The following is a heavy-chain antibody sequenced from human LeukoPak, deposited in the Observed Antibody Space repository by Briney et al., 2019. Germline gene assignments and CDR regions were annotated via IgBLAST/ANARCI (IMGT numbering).Heavy chain of an antibody. D-gene: IGHD3-10*01. CDR1: GGSISSYY. CDR2: IYYSGST. Sequence: PSETLSLTCTVSGGSISSYYWSWIRQPPGKGLEWIGYIYYSGSTNYNPSLKSRVTISVDTSENQFSLKLSSVTAADTAVYYCARGYYYGTKDAFDIWGQGTMVTVSS. CDR3: ARGYYYGTKDAFDI. V-gene: IGHV4-59*08. J-gene: IGHJ3*02.